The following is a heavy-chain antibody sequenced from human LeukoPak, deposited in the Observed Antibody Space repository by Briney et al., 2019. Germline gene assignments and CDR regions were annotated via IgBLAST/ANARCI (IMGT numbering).Heavy chain of an antibody. D-gene: IGHD2-2*01. V-gene: IGHV3-74*01. CDR1: GNYW. CDR2: INSDGSWT. CDR3: VSFYETY. Sequence: GGSLRLSCAASGNYWMHWVRQAPGKGLVWVSHINSDGSWTGYADSVKGRFTISKDNAKNTVYLQMNNLRAEDTAVYYCVSFYETYRGRGTLATVSS. J-gene: IGHJ4*02.